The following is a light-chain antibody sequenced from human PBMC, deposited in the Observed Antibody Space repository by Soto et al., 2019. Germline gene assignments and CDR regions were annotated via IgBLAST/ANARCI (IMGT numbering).Light chain of an antibody. Sequence: DIQMTQSPSSVSASVGDRVTIICRASLAISSWLAWYQQKPGKAPNLLIYAASSLQSGVPSRFSGSGSGTDFTLTISSLQPEDFATYYCQQANSFPLTFGGGTKVDIK. CDR1: LAISSW. CDR3: QQANSFPLT. CDR2: AAS. J-gene: IGKJ4*01. V-gene: IGKV1-12*01.